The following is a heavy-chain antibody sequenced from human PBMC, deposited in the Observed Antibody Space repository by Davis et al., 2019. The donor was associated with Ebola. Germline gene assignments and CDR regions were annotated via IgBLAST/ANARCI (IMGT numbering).Heavy chain of an antibody. D-gene: IGHD1-26*01. CDR1: GGSFSGYY. CDR2: INHSGST. J-gene: IGHJ6*02. CDR3: ARRVGAYYGMDV. V-gene: IGHV4-34*01. Sequence: SQTLSLTCAVYGGSFSGYYWSWIRQPPGKGLEWIGEINHSGSTNYNPSLKSRVTISVDTSKNQFSLKLSSVTAADTAVYYCARRVGAYYGMDVWGQGTTVTVSS.